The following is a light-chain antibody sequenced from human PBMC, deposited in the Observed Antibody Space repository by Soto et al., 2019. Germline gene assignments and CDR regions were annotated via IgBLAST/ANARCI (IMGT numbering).Light chain of an antibody. CDR1: QSISSN. J-gene: IGKJ4*01. Sequence: EIVLTQSPATLSVSPGDIATLSCRASQSISSNLAWYQQRPGQAPRLLLYDASDRATGIPARFSGSGSGTDFTLTISSLEPEDFAIYYCQQRCNWPPVTLGGGTKVDIK. V-gene: IGKV3-11*01. CDR3: QQRCNWPPVT. CDR2: DAS.